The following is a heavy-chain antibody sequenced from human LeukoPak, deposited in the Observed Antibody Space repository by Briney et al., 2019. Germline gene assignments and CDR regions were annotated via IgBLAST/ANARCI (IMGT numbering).Heavy chain of an antibody. CDR1: GFTFSSYG. J-gene: IGHJ4*02. CDR2: ISYDGSNK. V-gene: IGHV3-30*18. Sequence: PGRSLRLSCAASGFTFSSYGMHWVREAPGKGLEWVAVISYDGSNKYYADSVKGRFTIPRDNSKTTLYLQMNSLRAEDTAVYYCAKDLGAVVPAAMGLDYWGQGTLVTVSS. D-gene: IGHD2-2*01. CDR3: AKDLGAVVPAAMGLDY.